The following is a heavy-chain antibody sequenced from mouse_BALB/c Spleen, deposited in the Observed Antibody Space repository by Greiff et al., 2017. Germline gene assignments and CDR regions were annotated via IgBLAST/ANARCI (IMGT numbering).Heavy chain of an antibody. V-gene: IGHV1-15*01. Sequence: VQLQQSGAELVRPGASVTLSCTASGYTFTDYEMHWVKQTPVHGLEWIGAIDPETGGTAYNQKFKGKATLTADKSSSTAYMELRSLTSEDSAVYYCTRYLSTMITTAFADWGQGTLVTVSA. J-gene: IGHJ3*01. CDR2: IDPETGGT. CDR3: TRYLSTMITTAFAD. CDR1: GYTFTDYE. D-gene: IGHD2-4*01.